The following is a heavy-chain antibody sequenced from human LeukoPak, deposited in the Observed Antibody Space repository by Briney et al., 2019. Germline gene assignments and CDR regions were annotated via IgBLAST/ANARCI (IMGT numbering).Heavy chain of an antibody. CDR3: ARVGGGWYVYYGMDV. V-gene: IGHV3-30*04. CDR2: ISYDGSNK. D-gene: IGHD6-19*01. Sequence: GGSLRLSCAASGFTFNNYAMHWVRQAPGKGLEWVAVISYDGSNKYYADSVKGRFTISRDNSKNTLYLQMNSLRAEDTAVYYCARVGGGWYVYYGMDVRGQGTTVTVSS. CDR1: GFTFNNYA. J-gene: IGHJ6*02.